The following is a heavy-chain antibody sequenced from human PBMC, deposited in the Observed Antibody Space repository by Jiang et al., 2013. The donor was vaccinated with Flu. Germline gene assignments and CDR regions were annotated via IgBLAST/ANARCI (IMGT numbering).Heavy chain of an antibody. Sequence: SGAEVKKPGSSVKVSCKASGGTFSSYAISWVRQAPGQGLEWMGGIIPIFGTANYAQKFQGRVTITADESTSTAYMELSSLRSEDTAVYYCARADVDTAMVISGAFDIWGQGTMVTVSS. CDR2: IIPIFGTA. J-gene: IGHJ3*02. CDR3: ARADVDTAMVISGAFDI. D-gene: IGHD5-18*01. CDR1: GGTFSSYA. V-gene: IGHV1-69*01.